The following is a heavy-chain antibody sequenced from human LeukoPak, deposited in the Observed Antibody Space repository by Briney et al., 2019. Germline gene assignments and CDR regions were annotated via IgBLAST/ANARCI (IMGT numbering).Heavy chain of an antibody. CDR3: ARGPIAAAGIVGDNWFDP. CDR1: GYTFTSYG. D-gene: IGHD6-13*01. V-gene: IGHV1-18*01. J-gene: IGHJ5*02. Sequence: ASVKVSCKASGYTFTSYGISWVRQAPGQGLEWMGWISAYNGNTNYAQKLQGRVTMTTDTSTSTAYMELSSLRSEDTAVYYCARGPIAAAGIVGDNWFDPWGQGTQVTVSS. CDR2: ISAYNGNT.